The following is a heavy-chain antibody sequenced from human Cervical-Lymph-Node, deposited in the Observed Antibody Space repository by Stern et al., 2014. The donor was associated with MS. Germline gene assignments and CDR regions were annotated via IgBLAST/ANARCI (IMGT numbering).Heavy chain of an antibody. CDR1: GFTFDDYA. D-gene: IGHD1-26*01. CDR2: ISWDGGSI. J-gene: IGHJ4*02. Sequence: EVQLVESGGGLVQPGRSLRLSCAASGFTFDDYAMHWVRQAPGKGLEWVSGISWDGGSIDYADSVKGRFTISRDNAKNSLYLQMNSLRAEDTAFYYCAKLKWVGVPTSAFDYWGQGTLVTVSS. CDR3: AKLKWVGVPTSAFDY. V-gene: IGHV3-9*01.